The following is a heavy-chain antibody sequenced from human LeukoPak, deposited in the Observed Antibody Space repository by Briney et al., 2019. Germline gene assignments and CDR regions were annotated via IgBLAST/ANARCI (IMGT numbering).Heavy chain of an antibody. CDR2: IYYSGST. CDR1: GGSISSSSYY. J-gene: IGHJ6*02. V-gene: IGHV4-39*07. CDR3: ARHLTVAGPHGTPMYGMDV. D-gene: IGHD6-19*01. Sequence: SETLSLTCTVSGGSISSSSYYWGWIRQPPGKGLEWIGSIYYSGSTYYNPSLKSRVTISVDTSKNQFSLKLSSVTAADTAVYYCARHLTVAGPHGTPMYGMDVWGQGTTVTVSS.